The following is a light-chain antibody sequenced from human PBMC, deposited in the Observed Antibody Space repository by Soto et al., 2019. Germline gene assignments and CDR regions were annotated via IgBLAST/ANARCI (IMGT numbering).Light chain of an antibody. CDR1: SSDVGNYNF. V-gene: IGLV2-11*01. Sequence: QSVLTQPRSVSGSPGQSVAISCTGTSSDVGNYNFVSWYQQHPGKAPKLMIYDVSKRPSGVPDRFSGSKSGNTASLTISGLQADDETDYYCCSYGGDYNVIFGGGTKVTVL. CDR2: DVS. CDR3: CSYGGDYNVI. J-gene: IGLJ2*01.